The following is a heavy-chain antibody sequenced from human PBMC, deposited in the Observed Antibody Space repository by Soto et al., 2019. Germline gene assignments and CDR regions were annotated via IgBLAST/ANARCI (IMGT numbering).Heavy chain of an antibody. D-gene: IGHD3-16*01. J-gene: IGHJ6*02. Sequence: EVQLLESGGGLVQPGGSLRLSCVASGSTFSSDVISWVRQAPGKGLEWVSGISGSTAYYTDSVQGRFTISRDEFKNTLFFQMDSLRAEDQAVQRGAAPERVIRGRSHFYGTGGWGQGETGTVSS. V-gene: IGHV3-23*01. CDR3: AAPERVIRGRSHFYGTGG. CDR1: GSTFSSDV. CDR2: ISGSTA.